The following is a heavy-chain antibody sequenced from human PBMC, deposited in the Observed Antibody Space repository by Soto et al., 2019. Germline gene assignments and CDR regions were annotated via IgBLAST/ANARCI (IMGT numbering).Heavy chain of an antibody. CDR1: GYSISSSNW. J-gene: IGHJ4*02. Sequence: SETLSLTCAVSGYSISSSNWWGWIRQPPGKGLEWIGYIYYSGTTNYNPSLKSRATISVDTSKNQFSLKLSSVTAADTAVYYCARHSGSSGYYLHWGQGTLVTVSS. CDR3: ARHSGSSGYYLH. D-gene: IGHD3-22*01. CDR2: IYYSGTT. V-gene: IGHV4-28*01.